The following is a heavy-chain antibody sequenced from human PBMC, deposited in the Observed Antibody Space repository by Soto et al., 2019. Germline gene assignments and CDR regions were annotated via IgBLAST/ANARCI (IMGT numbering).Heavy chain of an antibody. J-gene: IGHJ4*02. CDR1: GGSIRSSGYY. CDR2: MYYSGST. Sequence: QLQLQESGPGLVKPSETLSLTCTVSGGSIRSSGYYWGWIRQPPGKGLEWIGSMYYSGSTYYNPSLKSRSTISVDASKNQFSLKLNSVTAADTAVYYCASSPGGWFGEVDYWCQGTLVTVSS. D-gene: IGHD3-10*01. CDR3: ASSPGGWFGEVDY. V-gene: IGHV4-39*01.